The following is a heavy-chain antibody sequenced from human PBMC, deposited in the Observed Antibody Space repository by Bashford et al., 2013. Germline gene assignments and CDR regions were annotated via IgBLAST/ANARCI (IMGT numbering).Heavy chain of an antibody. CDR2: IYYSGST. CDR1: GGSISSSSYY. Sequence: SETLSLTCTVSGGSISSSSYYWGWIRQPPGKGLEWIGSIYYSGSTYYNPSLKSRVTISVDTSKNQFSLKLSSVTAADTAVYYCARNTDYWYFDLWGRGTLVTVSS. V-gene: IGHV4-39*01. CDR3: ARNTDYWYFDL. J-gene: IGHJ2*01.